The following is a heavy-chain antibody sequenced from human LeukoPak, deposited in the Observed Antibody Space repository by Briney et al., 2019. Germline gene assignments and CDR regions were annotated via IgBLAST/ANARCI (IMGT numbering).Heavy chain of an antibody. J-gene: IGHJ4*02. V-gene: IGHV3-48*03. D-gene: IGHD3-10*01. Sequence: GGSLRLSCAASGFTFSSYEMNWVRQAPGKGLEWVSYISSSGSTIYYADSVKGRFTISRDNAKNSLYLQVNSLRAEDTAVYYCARDGGSGSYYKSFDYWGQGTLVTVSS. CDR2: ISSSGSTI. CDR1: GFTFSSYE. CDR3: ARDGGSGSYYKSFDY.